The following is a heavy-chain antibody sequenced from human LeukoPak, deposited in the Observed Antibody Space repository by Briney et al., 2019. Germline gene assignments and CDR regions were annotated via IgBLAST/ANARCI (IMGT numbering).Heavy chain of an antibody. D-gene: IGHD3-9*01. V-gene: IGHV1-2*06. CDR1: GYTFTGYY. J-gene: IGHJ4*02. Sequence: ASVKVSCKASGYTFTGYYMHWVRQAPGQGLEWMGRINPNSGGTNYAQKLQGRVTTTRDTSISTAYMELSRLRSDDTAVYYCARDWSVKPYYDILTGPSLDYWGQGTLVTVSS. CDR2: INPNSGGT. CDR3: ARDWSVKPYYDILTGPSLDY.